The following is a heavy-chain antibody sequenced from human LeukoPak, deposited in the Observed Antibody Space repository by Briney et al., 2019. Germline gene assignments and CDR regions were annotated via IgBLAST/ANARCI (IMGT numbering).Heavy chain of an antibody. Sequence: GGSLRLSCAASGFTFSSYAMSWVRQAPGKGLEWVSAISGSGGSTYYADSVKGRFTTSRDNSKNTLYLQMNSLRAEDTAVYYCAKDRFGYCSSTSCYRPADYWGQGTLVTVSS. CDR2: ISGSGGST. V-gene: IGHV3-23*01. J-gene: IGHJ4*02. D-gene: IGHD2-2*02. CDR3: AKDRFGYCSSTSCYRPADY. CDR1: GFTFSSYA.